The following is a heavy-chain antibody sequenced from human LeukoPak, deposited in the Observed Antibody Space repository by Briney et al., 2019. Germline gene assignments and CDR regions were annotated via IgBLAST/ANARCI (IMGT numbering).Heavy chain of an antibody. Sequence: SETLSLTCAVYGGSFSGFYWSWIRQPPGKGLEWIGEVNHSGSTNSNPSLKSRATISEDTSKNQFSLRLTSVTAADTAVYYCARGVTYYYDSSGYLYWGQGTLVTVSS. V-gene: IGHV4-34*01. D-gene: IGHD3-22*01. CDR2: VNHSGST. CDR3: ARGVTYYYDSSGYLY. J-gene: IGHJ4*02. CDR1: GGSFSGFY.